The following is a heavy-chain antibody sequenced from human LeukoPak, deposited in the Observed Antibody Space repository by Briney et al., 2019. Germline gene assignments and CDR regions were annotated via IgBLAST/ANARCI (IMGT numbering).Heavy chain of an antibody. CDR2: VSGSGGST. J-gene: IGHJ4*02. V-gene: IGHV3-23*01. D-gene: IGHD3-10*01. CDR3: AKGIGWFGKLGDY. Sequence: GGSLRLSCAASGFTFSSYAMRWVRQAPGKGLEWVSAVSGSGGSTYYADSVKGRFTISRDNSKNTLYLQMNSLRAEDTAVYYCAKGIGWFGKLGDYWGQGTLVTVSS. CDR1: GFTFSSYA.